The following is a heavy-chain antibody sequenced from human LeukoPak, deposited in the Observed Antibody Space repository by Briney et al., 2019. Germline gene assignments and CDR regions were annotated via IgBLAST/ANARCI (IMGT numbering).Heavy chain of an antibody. J-gene: IGHJ4*02. CDR3: AKVAMIVVGRPYYFDY. D-gene: IGHD3-22*01. CDR1: GFTFSSYA. Sequence: GGSLRLSCAASGFTFSSYAMSWVRQAPGKGLEWASAISGSGGSTCYADSVKGRFTISRDNSKNTLYLQMNSLRAEDTAVYYCAKVAMIVVGRPYYFDYWGQGTLVTVSS. CDR2: ISGSGGST. V-gene: IGHV3-23*01.